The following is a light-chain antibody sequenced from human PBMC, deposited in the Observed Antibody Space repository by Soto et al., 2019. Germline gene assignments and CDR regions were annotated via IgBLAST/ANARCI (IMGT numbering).Light chain of an antibody. V-gene: IGLV2-14*03. Sequence: QSVLTQPASVSGSPGQSITISCTGTSSDVGGYNYVSWYQQHPGKAPKLMIYDVTNRPSGVSNRFSGSKSGNTASLTISGLQAEDEADYYCSSYTGSNTLEGFGTGTKVTVL. CDR2: DVT. CDR1: SSDVGGYNY. J-gene: IGLJ1*01. CDR3: SSYTGSNTLEG.